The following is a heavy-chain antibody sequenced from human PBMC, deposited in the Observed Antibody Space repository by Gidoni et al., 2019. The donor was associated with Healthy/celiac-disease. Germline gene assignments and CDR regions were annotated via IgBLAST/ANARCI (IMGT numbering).Heavy chain of an antibody. V-gene: IGHV4-34*01. D-gene: IGHD2-15*01. J-gene: IGHJ4*02. CDR3: ARGGVVWTPHY. CDR2: INHSGST. Sequence: QVQLQQWGAGLLKPSETLSLTCAVYGGSFSGSYCSWIRQPPGKGMEWIGEINHSGSTNYNPSLKSRVSISVDTSKNQFSLKRSSVTAADTAVYYCARGGVVWTPHYWGQGTLVTVSS. CDR1: GGSFSGSY.